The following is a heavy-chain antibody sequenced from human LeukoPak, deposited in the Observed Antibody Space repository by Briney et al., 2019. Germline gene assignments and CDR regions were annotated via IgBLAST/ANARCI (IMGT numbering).Heavy chain of an antibody. V-gene: IGHV4-59*12. J-gene: IGHJ3*02. CDR1: GGSISSYY. CDR3: ARETPLYSYYYDSSGAFDI. CDR2: IYYSGST. Sequence: SETLSLTCTVSGGSISSYYWSWIRQPPGKRLEWIGYIYYSGSTNYNPSLKSRVTISVDTSKNQFSLKLSSVTAADTAVYYCARETPLYSYYYDSSGAFDIWGQGTMVTVSS. D-gene: IGHD3-22*01.